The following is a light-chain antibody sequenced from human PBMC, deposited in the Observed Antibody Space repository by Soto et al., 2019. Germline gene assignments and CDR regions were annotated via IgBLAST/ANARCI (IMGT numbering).Light chain of an antibody. CDR1: QSVSSSY. Sequence: EIVLTQSPGTLSLSPGERATLSCRASQSVSSSYLAWYQQKPGQAPRLLIYGASSRATGIPDRFSGSWSGTDFTLTISRLEPEEFAVYYCQQYGSSPWTFGQGTKVEIK. J-gene: IGKJ1*01. CDR2: GAS. CDR3: QQYGSSPWT. V-gene: IGKV3-20*01.